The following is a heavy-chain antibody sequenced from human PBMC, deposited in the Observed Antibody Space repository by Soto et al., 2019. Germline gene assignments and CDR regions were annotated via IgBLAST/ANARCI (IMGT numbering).Heavy chain of an antibody. CDR3: AKEGGLSGSYYISSSYYFDY. CDR2: ISYDGSNT. J-gene: IGHJ4*02. V-gene: IGHV3-30*18. CDR1: GFTFSSYG. Sequence: QVQLVESGGGVVQPGRSLRLSCAASGFTFSSYGMHWVRQAPGKGLEWVAIISYDGSNTYYADSVKGRFTISRDNSKNTLCLQMNSLRAEDTSVYYCAKEGGLSGSYYISSSYYFDYWGQGTLVTVSS. D-gene: IGHD1-26*01.